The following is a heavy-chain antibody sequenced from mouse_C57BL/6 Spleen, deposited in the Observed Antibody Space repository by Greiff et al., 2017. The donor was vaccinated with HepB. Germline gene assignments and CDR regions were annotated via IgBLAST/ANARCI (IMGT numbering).Heavy chain of an antibody. CDR2: ISYDGSD. V-gene: IGHV3-6*01. CDR3: ARDNYGAWFAY. D-gene: IGHD1-2*01. Sequence: EVKVEESGPGLVKPSQSLSLTCSVTGYSITSGYYWNWIRQFPGNKLEWMGYISYDGSDNYNPSLKNRISITRDTSKNQFFLKLNSVTTEDTATYYCARDNYGAWFAYWGQGTLVTVSA. CDR1: GYSITSGYY. J-gene: IGHJ3*01.